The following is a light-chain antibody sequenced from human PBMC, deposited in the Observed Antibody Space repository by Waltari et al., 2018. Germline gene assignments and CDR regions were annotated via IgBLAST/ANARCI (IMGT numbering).Light chain of an antibody. CDR1: SSNLGAPYN. CDR3: HSYDISLSAAV. J-gene: IGLJ6*01. Sequence: QSVLTQPPSVSGAPGQRVTISCTGSSSNLGAPYNVHCYQQFPGTVPRLLIDADNNRPSGVPDRFSGPKSGTSASLDITGLQAEDEADYYCHSYDISLSAAVFGSGTRVTVL. V-gene: IGLV1-40*01. CDR2: ADN.